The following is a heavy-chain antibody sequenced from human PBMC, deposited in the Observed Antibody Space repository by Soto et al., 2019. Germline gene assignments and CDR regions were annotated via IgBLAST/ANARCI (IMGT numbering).Heavy chain of an antibody. CDR2: IDWHDDK. J-gene: IGHJ6*02. D-gene: IGHD6-13*01. CDR3: ARIRVAAAGFDGMDA. V-gene: IGHV2-70*20. Sequence: SGPKLANPTPTLTLTCTFSGFSLSTSGMCVGWVRQPPGKALEWLALIDWHDDKYYSTSLKTRLPIIRDTHKPHVVLTMLNMDRVDTAAYYCARIRVAAAGFDGMDAWGQGTTVTVSS. CDR1: GFSLSTSGMC.